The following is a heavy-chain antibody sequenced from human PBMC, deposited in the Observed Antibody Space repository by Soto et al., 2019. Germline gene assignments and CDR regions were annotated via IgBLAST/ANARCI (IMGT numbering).Heavy chain of an antibody. D-gene: IGHD3-22*01. CDR3: TWRSGEYYDY. Sequence: PGGSLRLSCAAPGFTFTSNGMSWVRRAPGKGLQWVSGISGSDGVTYYADSVKGRFTLARDTSKNTLCLQMNSLRAEDTAVYYCTWRSGEYYDYWGQGTLVTVSS. CDR2: ISGSDGVT. V-gene: IGHV3-23*01. CDR1: GFTFTSNG. J-gene: IGHJ4*02.